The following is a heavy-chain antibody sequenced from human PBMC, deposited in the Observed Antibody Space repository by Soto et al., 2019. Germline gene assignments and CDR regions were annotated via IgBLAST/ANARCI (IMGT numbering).Heavy chain of an antibody. Sequence: ASVKVSCKASGYTFTSYDMHWVRQAPGQGLEWMGIINPSGGSTSYAQKFQGRVTMTRDTSTSTVYMELSSLRSEDTAVYYCARVVTVDYWFDPWGQGTLVTVSS. CDR1: GYTFTSYD. J-gene: IGHJ5*02. V-gene: IGHV1-46*03. CDR2: INPSGGST. D-gene: IGHD2-15*01. CDR3: ARVVTVDYWFDP.